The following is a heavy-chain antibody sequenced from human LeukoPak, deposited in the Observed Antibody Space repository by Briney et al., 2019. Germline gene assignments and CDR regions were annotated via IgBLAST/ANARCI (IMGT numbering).Heavy chain of an antibody. D-gene: IGHD3-3*01. CDR2: INPSGGST. J-gene: IGHJ5*02. CDR3: AREAITIFGLVRTQTTKGPHRFDP. V-gene: IGHV1-46*01. CDR1: GYTFTSYY. Sequence: ASVKVSCKASGYTFTSYYMHWVRQAPGQGLEWMGIINPSGGSTSYAQKFQGRVTMTRDMSTSTVYMELSSLRSEDTAVYYCAREAITIFGLVRTQTTKGPHRFDPWGQGTLVTVSS.